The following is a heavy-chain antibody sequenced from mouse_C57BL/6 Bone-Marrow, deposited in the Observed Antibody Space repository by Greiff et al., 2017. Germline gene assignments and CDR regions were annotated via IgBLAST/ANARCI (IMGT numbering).Heavy chain of an antibody. CDR3: SEDSAVYYCGCRYSNFHWYFDV. J-gene: IGHJ1*03. CDR1: YTFSRRVH. Sequence: VQLQESGPELARPWASVKISCQAFYTFSRRVHFAIRDTNYWMQWVKQRPGQGLEWIGAIYPGNGDTSYNQKFTGKATLTADQSSSTAYLQRSSLKSEDSAVYYCGCRYSNFHWYFDVWGTGTTVTVSS. V-gene: IGHV1-87*01. D-gene: IGHD2-5*01. CDR2: GQGLEWIG.